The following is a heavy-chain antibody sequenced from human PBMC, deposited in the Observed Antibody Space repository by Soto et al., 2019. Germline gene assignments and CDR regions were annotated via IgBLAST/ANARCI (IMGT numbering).Heavy chain of an antibody. CDR1: GFRFSTYD. J-gene: IGHJ5*01. V-gene: IGHV3-48*02. D-gene: IGHD2-15*01. CDR3: ARDRCYDGTCYSASDS. CDR2: ISTTSFTI. Sequence: PGESLKISCAASGFRFSTYDMDWLRQAPGKGPEWIAHISTTSFTIYYADSVKGRFTISRDNARNSLYLEMNSLRDEGTAVYYCARDRCYDGTCYSASDSWGQGTLVTVSS.